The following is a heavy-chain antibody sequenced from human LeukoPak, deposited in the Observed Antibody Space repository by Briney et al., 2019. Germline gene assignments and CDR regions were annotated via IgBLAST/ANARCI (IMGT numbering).Heavy chain of an antibody. J-gene: IGHJ4*02. CDR3: ANLLRGVDY. CDR2: ISYDGSNK. CDR1: GFTFSSYG. D-gene: IGHD3-10*01. Sequence: GGSLRLSCAASGFTFSSYGMHWVRQAPGKGLEWVAVISYDGSNKYYADSVKGRFTISRDNSKNTLYLQMNSLRAEDTAVYYCANLLRGVDYWGQGTLVTVSS. V-gene: IGHV3-30*18.